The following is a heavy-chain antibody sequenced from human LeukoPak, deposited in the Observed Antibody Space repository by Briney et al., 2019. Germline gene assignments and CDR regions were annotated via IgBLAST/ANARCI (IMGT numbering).Heavy chain of an antibody. V-gene: IGHV3-13*04. CDR1: GFXFSSYD. J-gene: IGHJ4*02. Sequence: GGSLRLSCAASGFXFSSYDIHWVRQVAGKGLEWVSSIGSAGDTNYAGSVKGRFSISRENAKNSLYLQMNSLRGGDTAVYYCARAAFSTWYFDYWGQGTLVTVSS. CDR3: ARAAFSTWYFDY. CDR2: IGSAGDT. D-gene: IGHD6-13*01.